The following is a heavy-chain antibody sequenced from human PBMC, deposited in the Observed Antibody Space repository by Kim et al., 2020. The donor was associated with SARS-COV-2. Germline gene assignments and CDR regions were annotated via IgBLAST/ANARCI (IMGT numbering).Heavy chain of an antibody. CDR2: IYYSGTT. D-gene: IGHD6-13*01. CDR1: GGSVSTYY. J-gene: IGHJ4*02. CDR3: VRGGHSSSWYYFDY. Sequence: SETLSLTCTVSGGSVSTYYWSWIRLPPGKGLECIGYIYYSGTTNYNPSLKSRVTMSVDTSKNQFSLKLSSVTAADTAVYYCVRGGHSSSWYYFDYWGPGILVTVSS. V-gene: IGHV4-59*02.